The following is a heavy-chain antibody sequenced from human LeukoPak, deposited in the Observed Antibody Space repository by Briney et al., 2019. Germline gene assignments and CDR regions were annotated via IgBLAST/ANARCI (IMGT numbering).Heavy chain of an antibody. CDR2: IVVGSGNT. CDR1: GFTFTSSA. V-gene: IGHV1-58*01. Sequence: SVKVSCKASGFTFTSSAVQWVRQARGQHLEWIGWIVVGSGNTNYAQKFQERVTITRDMSTSTAYMELSSLRSEDTAVYYCAARGLEMATIQYYFDYWGQGTLVTVSS. CDR3: AARGLEMATIQYYFDY. D-gene: IGHD5-24*01. J-gene: IGHJ4*02.